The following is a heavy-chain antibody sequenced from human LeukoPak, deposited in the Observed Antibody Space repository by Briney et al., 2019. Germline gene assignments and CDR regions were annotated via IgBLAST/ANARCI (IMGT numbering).Heavy chain of an antibody. J-gene: IGHJ5*02. CDR3: VRDRPHNWFDP. V-gene: IGHV1-2*02. Sequence: ASVKVSCKASGYTFSGYYIHWVRQAPGQGLEWMGLIKPDSGDTNYAQNFRGRVTMTRNTSITTAYMELNRLTSDDTAVYYCVRDRPHNWFDPWGQGTLVTVSS. CDR2: IKPDSGDT. CDR1: GYTFSGYY.